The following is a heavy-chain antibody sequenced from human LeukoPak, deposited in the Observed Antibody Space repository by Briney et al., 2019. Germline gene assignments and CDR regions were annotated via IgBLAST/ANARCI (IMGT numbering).Heavy chain of an antibody. CDR3: AKDLPWFDP. CDR2: ISYDGSNK. J-gene: IGHJ5*02. V-gene: IGHV3-30*18. Sequence: PGRSLRLSCAASGFXFSSYGIHWVRQAPGKGLEWVAVISYDGSNKYYADSVKGRFTISRDNSKNTLYLQMNSLRAEDTAVYYCAKDLPWFDPWGQGTLVTVSS. CDR1: GFXFSSYG.